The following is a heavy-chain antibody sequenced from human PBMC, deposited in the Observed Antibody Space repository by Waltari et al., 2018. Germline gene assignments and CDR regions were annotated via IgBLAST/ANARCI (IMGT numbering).Heavy chain of an antibody. CDR1: GGSFSGYY. J-gene: IGHJ5*02. V-gene: IGHV4-34*01. Sequence: QVQLQQWGAGLLSPSETLSLTCAVYGGSFSGYYWTWIRPPRGKGLEWIGEINHSGSTNYTPSLKSRVTISIDTPRNQFSLKLSSVTAADTAVYYCARGRGYSVVVRGVDTGFCWFDPWGQGTLVTVSS. D-gene: IGHD3-10*01. CDR2: INHSGST. CDR3: ARGRGYSVVVRGVDTGFCWFDP.